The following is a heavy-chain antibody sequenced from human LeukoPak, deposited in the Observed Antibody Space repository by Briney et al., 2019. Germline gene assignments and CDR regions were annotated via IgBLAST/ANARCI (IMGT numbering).Heavy chain of an antibody. CDR2: ISSSSSYT. V-gene: IGHV3-11*03. CDR3: ATSGSYAPFDY. Sequence: GGSLRLSCAASGFTFSDYYMSWIRQAPGKGLEWVSYISSSSSYTNYADSVKGRSTISRDNAKNSLYLQMNSLETEDTAVYYCATSGSYAPFDYWGQGTLVTVSS. J-gene: IGHJ4*02. CDR1: GFTFSDYY. D-gene: IGHD1-26*01.